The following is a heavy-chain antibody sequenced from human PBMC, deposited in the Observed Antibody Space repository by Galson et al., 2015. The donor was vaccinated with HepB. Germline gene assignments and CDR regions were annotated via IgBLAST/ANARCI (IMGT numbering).Heavy chain of an antibody. Sequence: SVKVSCKASGGTFSNYAISWVRQAPGQGLEWMGGIIPIFGTANYAQKFQGRVTITADESTSTAYMELSSLRSEDTAVYYCARGESATSYYYYYMDVWGKGTTVTVSS. D-gene: IGHD3-10*01. CDR3: ARGESATSYYYYYMDV. J-gene: IGHJ6*03. CDR1: GGTFSNYA. CDR2: IIPIFGTA. V-gene: IGHV1-69*13.